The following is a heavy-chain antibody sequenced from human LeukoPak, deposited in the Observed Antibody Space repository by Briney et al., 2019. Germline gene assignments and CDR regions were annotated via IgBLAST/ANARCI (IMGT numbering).Heavy chain of an antibody. CDR2: ISGSGGST. CDR1: GFTFSSYA. CDR3: AKDAERDSSGYYYYYGMDV. J-gene: IGHJ6*02. Sequence: GGSLRLACAASGFTFSSYAMSWVRQAPGKGLEWVSAISGSGGSTYYADSVKGRFTISRDNSKNTLYLQMNSLRAEDTAVYYCAKDAERDSSGYYYYYGMDVWGQGTTVTVSS. D-gene: IGHD3-22*01. V-gene: IGHV3-23*01.